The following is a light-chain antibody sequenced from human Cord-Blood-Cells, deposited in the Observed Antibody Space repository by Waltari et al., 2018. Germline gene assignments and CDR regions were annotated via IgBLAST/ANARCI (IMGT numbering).Light chain of an antibody. CDR2: AAS. Sequence: DIQMTQSPSSLSASVGDRVTITCRASQSISSYLNWYQQKPGKAPQLLIYAASSLQIGVPSRFSGSGSGTDFTLTISSLQPEDFATYYCQQSYSTPYTFGQGTKLEIK. CDR1: QSISSY. V-gene: IGKV1-39*01. J-gene: IGKJ2*01. CDR3: QQSYSTPYT.